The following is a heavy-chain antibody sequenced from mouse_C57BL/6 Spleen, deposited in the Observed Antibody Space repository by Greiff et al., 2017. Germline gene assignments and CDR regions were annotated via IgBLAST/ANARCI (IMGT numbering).Heavy chain of an antibody. CDR1: GFTFSDYG. CDR2: ISSGSSTI. Sequence: EVQLVESGGGLVKPGGSLKLSCAASGFTFSDYGMHWVRQAPEKGLEWVAYISSGSSTIYYADTVKGRFTISRDNAKNTLFLQMTSLRSEDTAMXYCSRPERDSNYGGSYLDYWGQGTTLTVAS. CDR3: SRPERDSNYGGSYLDY. V-gene: IGHV5-17*01. J-gene: IGHJ2*01. D-gene: IGHD2-5*01.